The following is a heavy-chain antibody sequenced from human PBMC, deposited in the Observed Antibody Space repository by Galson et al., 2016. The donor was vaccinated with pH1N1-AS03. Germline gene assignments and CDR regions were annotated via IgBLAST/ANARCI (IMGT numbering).Heavy chain of an antibody. CDR3: AKGASGYSSGWYYFDY. J-gene: IGHJ4*02. D-gene: IGHD6-19*01. V-gene: IGHV3-30*02. CDR1: GFTFSSYG. Sequence: LILSCAASGFTFSSYGMHWVRQAPGKGLEWGAFIRYDGINKYYADSVKGRFTISRDNSKNTLYLQMNSLRAEDTAVYYCAKGASGYSSGWYYFDYWGQGTLVTVSS. CDR2: IRYDGINK.